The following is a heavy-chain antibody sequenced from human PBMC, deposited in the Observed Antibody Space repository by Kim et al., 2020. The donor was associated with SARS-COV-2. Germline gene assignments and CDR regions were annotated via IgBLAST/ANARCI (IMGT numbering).Heavy chain of an antibody. Sequence: SETLSLTCAVYGGSVSGYYWSGIRQHPGKGREWIGEINHSGSSNYNKSLMSRGAISLNTSKNQLSLKLRSVTAADTAADYCARLMGVGYGGADDLGIWG. V-gene: IGHV4-34*01. CDR3: ARLMGVGYGGADDLGI. CDR2: INHSGSS. D-gene: IGHD2-8*02. CDR1: GGSVSGYY. J-gene: IGHJ3*02.